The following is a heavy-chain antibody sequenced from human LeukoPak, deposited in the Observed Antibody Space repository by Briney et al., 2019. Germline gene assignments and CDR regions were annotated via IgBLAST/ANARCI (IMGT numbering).Heavy chain of an antibody. CDR2: ISGSGGST. CDR3: AKGYCSSASCDRSLEY. D-gene: IGHD2-2*02. Sequence: GGSLRLSCAASGFTFSSYAMSWVRQAPGKGLEWVSAISGSGGSTYYADSVKGRFTISRDNSKNTLYLQMNSLRAEDTAIYYCAKGYCSSASCDRSLEYWGQGTLVTVSS. J-gene: IGHJ4*02. V-gene: IGHV3-23*01. CDR1: GFTFSSYA.